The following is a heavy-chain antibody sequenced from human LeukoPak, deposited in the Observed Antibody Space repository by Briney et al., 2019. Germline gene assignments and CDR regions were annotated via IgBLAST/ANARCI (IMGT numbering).Heavy chain of an antibody. D-gene: IGHD2/OR15-2a*01. J-gene: IGHJ4*02. CDR2: INYNARRT. Sequence: GGSLRLSCAASGFTFSNYAMSWVRQAPGKGLEWVSTINYNARRTYYADSVKGRFTISRDNSNYMLYLQMNSLRAEDAAVYYCAKDVRGGDKTFQPTDHWGPGTLVIVSS. V-gene: IGHV3-23*01. CDR1: GFTFSNYA. CDR3: AKDVRGGDKTFQPTDH.